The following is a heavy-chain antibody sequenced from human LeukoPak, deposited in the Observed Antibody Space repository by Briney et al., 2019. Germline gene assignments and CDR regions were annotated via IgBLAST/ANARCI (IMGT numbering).Heavy chain of an antibody. D-gene: IGHD3-16*02. CDR2: INPNSGGT. CDR3: ARGRGMITFGGVIVPPFDY. Sequence: EASVKVSCKASGYTFTGYYMHWVRQAPGQGLEWMGWINPNSGGTNYTQKFQGRVTMTRDTSISTAYMELSRLRSDDTAVYYCARGRGMITFGGVIVPPFDYWGQGTLVTVSS. CDR1: GYTFTGYY. V-gene: IGHV1-2*02. J-gene: IGHJ4*02.